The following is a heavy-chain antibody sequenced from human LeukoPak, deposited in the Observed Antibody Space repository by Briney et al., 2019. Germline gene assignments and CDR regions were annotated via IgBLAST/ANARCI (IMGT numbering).Heavy chain of an antibody. CDR2: LIPSRGTP. V-gene: IGHV1-46*01. J-gene: IGHJ4*02. D-gene: IGHD7-27*01. CDR1: GYTFTGFY. CDR3: ATDLGAGKPD. Sequence: ASVKVSCKASGYTFTGFYIHWVRQAPGQGLEWMAKLIPSRGTPSYAQKFQGRVTMTEDTSTDTAYMELSSLRSEDTAVYYCATDLGAGKPDWGQGTLVTVSS.